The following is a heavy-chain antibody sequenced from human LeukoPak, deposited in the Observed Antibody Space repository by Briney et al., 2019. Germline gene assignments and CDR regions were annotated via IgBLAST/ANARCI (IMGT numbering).Heavy chain of an antibody. V-gene: IGHV3-30*02. CDR3: AKERLWLHPFDY. J-gene: IGHJ4*02. Sequence: GGSLGLSCAASGFTFSSYGMHWVRQAPGKGLEWVAFIRYDGSNKYYADSVKGRFTISRDNSKNTLYLQMNSLRAEDTAVYYCAKERLWLHPFDYWGQGTLVTVSS. CDR2: IRYDGSNK. CDR1: GFTFSSYG. D-gene: IGHD5-18*01.